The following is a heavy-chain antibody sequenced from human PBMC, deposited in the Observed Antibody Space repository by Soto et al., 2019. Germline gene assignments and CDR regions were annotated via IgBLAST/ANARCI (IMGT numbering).Heavy chain of an antibody. CDR3: ARDYYYDSGGYFEDYFDP. CDR1: GFTLSGFG. Sequence: ASGMVLCEAFGFTLSGFGLSCGRPAPGRRAERVGWIGAYDGDTNYAQKFQSRVSLTTDISTNTGYMELRGLRPDDTAVYYCARDYYYDSGGYFEDYFDPWGQGTLVTVSS. CDR2: IGAYDGDT. D-gene: IGHD3-22*01. V-gene: IGHV1-18*01. J-gene: IGHJ5*02.